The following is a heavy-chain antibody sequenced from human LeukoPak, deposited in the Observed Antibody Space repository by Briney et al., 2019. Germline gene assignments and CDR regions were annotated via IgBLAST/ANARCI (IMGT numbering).Heavy chain of an antibody. Sequence: SETLSLTCAVSGGSISTYYWSWIRQPPGKGLEWIGYIHYSGSSNYNPSLKSRVTISLDTSKNQFSLKLSSVTAADTAVYYCASAERSGSYRLSYWGQGTLVTVSS. D-gene: IGHD3-10*01. J-gene: IGHJ4*02. CDR3: ASAERSGSYRLSY. CDR2: IHYSGSS. CDR1: GGSISTYY. V-gene: IGHV4-59*01.